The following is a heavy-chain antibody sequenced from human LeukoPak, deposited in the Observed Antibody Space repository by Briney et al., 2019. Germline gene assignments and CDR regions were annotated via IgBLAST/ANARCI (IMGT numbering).Heavy chain of an antibody. CDR2: VNPNSGGT. Sequence: ASVKVSCKASGYTFTGYYMHWVRQAPGQGLEWMGWVNPNSGGTNYAQKFQGRVTMTRDTSISTAYMELSRLRSDDTAVYYCARGLKLYCSSTSCYEEFDYWGRGTLVTVSS. CDR3: ARGLKLYCSSTSCYEEFDY. V-gene: IGHV1-2*02. CDR1: GYTFTGYY. J-gene: IGHJ4*02. D-gene: IGHD2-2*01.